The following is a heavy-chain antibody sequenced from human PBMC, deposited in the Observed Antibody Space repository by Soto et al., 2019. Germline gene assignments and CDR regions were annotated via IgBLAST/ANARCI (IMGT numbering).Heavy chain of an antibody. CDR2: ISSSSSYI. CDR3: ARDQHFYYYIAV. CDR1: GFTFSSYS. V-gene: IGHV3-21*01. Sequence: EVQLVESGGSLVKPGGSLRLSCAASGFTFSSYSMNWVRQAPGKGLEWVSSISSSSSYIYYADSVKGRFTISRANAKNTLYLQMHNLRAEDTAVYYCARDQHFYYYIAVWGKGNAVT. J-gene: IGHJ6*03.